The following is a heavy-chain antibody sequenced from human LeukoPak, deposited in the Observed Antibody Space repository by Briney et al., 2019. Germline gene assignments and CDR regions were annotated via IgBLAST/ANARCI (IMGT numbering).Heavy chain of an antibody. J-gene: IGHJ4*02. CDR2: ISYDGSNK. V-gene: IGHV3-30*18. CDR3: AKDQGEWEPGRFDY. Sequence: GRSLRLSCAASGFTFSSYGMHWVRQAPGKGLEWVAVISYDGSNKYYADSVKGRFTISRDNSKNTLYLQMNSLRAEDTAVYYCAKDQGEWEPGRFDYWGQGTLVTVSS. CDR1: GFTFSSYG. D-gene: IGHD1-26*01.